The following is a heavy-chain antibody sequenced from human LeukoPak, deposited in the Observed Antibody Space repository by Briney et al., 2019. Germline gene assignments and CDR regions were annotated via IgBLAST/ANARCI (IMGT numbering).Heavy chain of an antibody. CDR1: GFIFSDYY. V-gene: IGHV3-11*04. CDR3: ARRYCSSTSCYFDY. D-gene: IGHD2-2*01. J-gene: IGHJ4*02. CDR2: ISGGGTTI. Sequence: GGSLRLSCAASGFIFSDYYMSWIRQAPGKGLEWVSYISGGGTTIYYAESVKGRFTISRDNAKNSLYLQMNSLRAEDTAVYYCARRYCSSTSCYFDYWGQGTLSPSPQ.